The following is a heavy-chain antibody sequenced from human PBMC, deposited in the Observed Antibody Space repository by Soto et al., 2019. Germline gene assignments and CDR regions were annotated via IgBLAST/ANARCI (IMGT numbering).Heavy chain of an antibody. CDR2: ISDYNGDT. CDR1: GYTFSTYG. CDR3: ARDYCISTSCYGPDY. D-gene: IGHD2-2*01. V-gene: IGHV1-18*01. J-gene: IGHJ4*02. Sequence: QVQLVQSGAEVKTPGASVNVSCKTSGYTFSTYGISWVRQAPGQGLEWMGWISDYNGDTKYAQRFQARVTMTTDTSTSTAYMELRSLRSDDTAVYYCARDYCISTSCYGPDYWGQGTLVTVSS.